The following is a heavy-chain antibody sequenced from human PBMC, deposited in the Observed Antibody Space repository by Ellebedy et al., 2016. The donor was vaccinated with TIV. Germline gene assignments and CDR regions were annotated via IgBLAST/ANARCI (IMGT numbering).Heavy chain of an antibody. CDR1: GFTFSTYA. CDR2: ITESGGNT. CDR3: ARDPVGVGPAFDV. Sequence: LSLTCAGSGFTFSTYAMSWVRQAPGKGLEWVSSITESGGNTYYADSVKGRFTISRDNSKDTLFLQMNSLRAEDTAIYFCARDPVGVGPAFDVWGQGTMVTVSS. J-gene: IGHJ3*01. D-gene: IGHD4-23*01. V-gene: IGHV3-23*01.